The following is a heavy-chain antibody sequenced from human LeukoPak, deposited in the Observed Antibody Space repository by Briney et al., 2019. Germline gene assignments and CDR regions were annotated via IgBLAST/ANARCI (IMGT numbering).Heavy chain of an antibody. CDR3: ARRYLGSGSLPGL. Sequence: GASVKVSCKXSGYTFTGYYMHWVRQAPGQGLEWMGRINPNSGGTNYAQKFQGRVTMTRDTSISTAYMELSRLRSDDTAVYYCARRYLGSGSLPGLWGQGTLVTVSS. CDR2: INPNSGGT. CDR1: GYTFTGYY. V-gene: IGHV1-2*06. J-gene: IGHJ4*02. D-gene: IGHD3-10*01.